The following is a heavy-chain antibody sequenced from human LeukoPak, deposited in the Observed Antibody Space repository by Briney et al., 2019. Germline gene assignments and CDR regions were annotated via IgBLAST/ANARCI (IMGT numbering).Heavy chain of an antibody. Sequence: ASVKVSCKVSGYTLTELSMHWVRQAPGKGLEWMGGFDPEDGETIYAQKFQGRVTMTEDTSTDTAYVELSSLRSEDTAVYYCATNLRGYYYDSSGRLDYWGQGTLVTVSS. D-gene: IGHD3-22*01. CDR2: FDPEDGET. J-gene: IGHJ4*02. CDR1: GYTLTELS. CDR3: ATNLRGYYYDSSGRLDY. V-gene: IGHV1-24*01.